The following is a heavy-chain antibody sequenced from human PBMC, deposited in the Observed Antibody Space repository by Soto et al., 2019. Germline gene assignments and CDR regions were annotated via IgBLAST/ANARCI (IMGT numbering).Heavy chain of an antibody. CDR3: ANQAPYSNSWYEMDY. Sequence: EVQLLESGGGLVQPGGSLRLSCAASGFTFSSYAMNWVRQAPGKGLEWVLGISGSGDSTHYADAVKGRFTIYRDNSQNTLYLQMTSLRAEDTAVYYGANQAPYSNSWYEMDYWGHGTLVIVST. CDR2: ISGSGDST. J-gene: IGHJ4*01. V-gene: IGHV3-23*01. CDR1: GFTFSSYA. D-gene: IGHD6-13*01.